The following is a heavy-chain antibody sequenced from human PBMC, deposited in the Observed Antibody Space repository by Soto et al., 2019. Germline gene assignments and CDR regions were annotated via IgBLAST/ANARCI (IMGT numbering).Heavy chain of an antibody. V-gene: IGHV3-74*01. CDR1: GFTFSSYW. Sequence: GGSLRLSCAASGFTFSSYWMHWVRQAPGKGLVWVSRINSDGSSTSYADSVKGRFTISRDNAKNTLYLQMNSLRAEDTAVYYCARVRGVAAADYWGQGTLVTVSS. CDR2: INSDGSST. D-gene: IGHD6-13*01. CDR3: ARVRGVAAADY. J-gene: IGHJ4*02.